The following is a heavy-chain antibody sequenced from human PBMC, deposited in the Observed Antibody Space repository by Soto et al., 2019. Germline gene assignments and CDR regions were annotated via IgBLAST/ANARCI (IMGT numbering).Heavy chain of an antibody. J-gene: IGHJ2*01. D-gene: IGHD1-1*01. CDR2: ISYDGSNK. V-gene: IGHV3-30-3*01. CDR3: ARPLWRDDDNWGYFDL. Sequence: QVQLVESGGGVVQPGRSLRLSCAASGFTFSSYAMHWVRQAPGKGLEWVAVISYDGSNKYYADSVKGRFTISRDNSKNALYLQMISLRTEETAVYYCARPLWRDDDNWGYFDLWGRGTLVTVSS. CDR1: GFTFSSYA.